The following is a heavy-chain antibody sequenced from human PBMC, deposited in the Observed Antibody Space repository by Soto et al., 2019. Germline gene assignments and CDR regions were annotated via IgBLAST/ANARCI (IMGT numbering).Heavy chain of an antibody. CDR1: GGSFTSNNW. Sequence: LSLTCAVSGGSFTSNNWWTWVRQPPGQGLEWIGEIYRTGSTNYNPSLKSRVTISLDKSENQFSLKVTSLTAADTAVYYCASRDPGTSVDYWGRGTLVTVSS. J-gene: IGHJ4*02. D-gene: IGHD1-7*01. CDR3: ASRDPGTSVDY. V-gene: IGHV4-4*02. CDR2: IYRTGST.